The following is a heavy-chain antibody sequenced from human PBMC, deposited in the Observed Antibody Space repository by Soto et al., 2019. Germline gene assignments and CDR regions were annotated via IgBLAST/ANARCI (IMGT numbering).Heavy chain of an antibody. J-gene: IGHJ4*02. CDR3: AKRGVDTFGLSY. D-gene: IGHD3-10*01. Sequence: EVQLVESGGGLVQPWGSLRLSCAVSGFHFSSFWMHWVRQAPWEGLVWVSRINTDGSSTSYADSVKGRFAISRDNAKNTLYLQMNSLRVEYPAMYYCAKRGVDTFGLSYWGQGTLVTVSS. V-gene: IGHV3-74*01. CDR1: GFHFSSFW. CDR2: INTDGSST.